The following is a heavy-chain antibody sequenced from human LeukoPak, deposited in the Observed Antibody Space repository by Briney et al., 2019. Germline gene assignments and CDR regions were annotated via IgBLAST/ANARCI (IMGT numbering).Heavy chain of an antibody. CDR2: IYTSGST. V-gene: IGHV4-61*02. D-gene: IGHD5-18*01. CDR3: ARDVYSYGDSVQDY. CDR1: GGSISSGSYY. J-gene: IGHJ4*02. Sequence: SQTLSLTCTVSGGSISSGSYYWSWIRQPAGKGLEWIGRIYTSGSTNYNPSLKSRVTISVDTSKNQFSLKLSSVTAADTAVYYCARDVYSYGDSVQDYWGQGTLVTVSS.